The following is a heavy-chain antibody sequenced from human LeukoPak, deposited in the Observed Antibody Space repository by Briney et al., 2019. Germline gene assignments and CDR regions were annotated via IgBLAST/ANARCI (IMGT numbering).Heavy chain of an antibody. Sequence: PVKVSCKASGGTFSSYTISWVRQAPGQGLEWMGRIIPILSIANYAQKFQGRVTITADKSTSTAYMELSSLRSEDTAVYYCARDPPITAMATDWGQGTLVTVSS. V-gene: IGHV1-69*04. J-gene: IGHJ4*02. D-gene: IGHD5-18*01. CDR2: IIPILSIA. CDR1: GGTFSSYT. CDR3: ARDPPITAMATD.